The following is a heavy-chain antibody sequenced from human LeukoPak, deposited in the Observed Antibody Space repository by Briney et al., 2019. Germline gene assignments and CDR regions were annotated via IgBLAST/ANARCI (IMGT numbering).Heavy chain of an antibody. D-gene: IGHD1-26*01. CDR2: INHSGST. Sequence: PSETLSLTCTVSGYSISSGYYWSWIRQPPGKGLEWIGEINHSGSTNYNPSLKSRVTISVDTSKNQFSLKLSSVTAADTAVYYCARGRAYLKVGATILDYWGQGTLVTVSS. CDR3: ARGRAYLKVGATILDY. V-gene: IGHV4-38-2*02. CDR1: GYSISSGYY. J-gene: IGHJ4*02.